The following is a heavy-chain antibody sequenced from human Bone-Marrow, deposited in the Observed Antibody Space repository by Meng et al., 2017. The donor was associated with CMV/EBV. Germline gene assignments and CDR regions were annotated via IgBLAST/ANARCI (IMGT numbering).Heavy chain of an antibody. CDR2: IYYSGST. Sequence: SGDYYGSWIRQPPGKGLEWIGYIYYSGSTYYNPSLKSRVTISVDTSKNQFSLKLSSVTAADTAVYYCAREKWLRYYYDSSGYYYFDYWGQGTLVTVSS. J-gene: IGHJ4*02. V-gene: IGHV4-30-4*08. D-gene: IGHD3-22*01. CDR3: AREKWLRYYYDSSGYYYFDY. CDR1: SGDYY.